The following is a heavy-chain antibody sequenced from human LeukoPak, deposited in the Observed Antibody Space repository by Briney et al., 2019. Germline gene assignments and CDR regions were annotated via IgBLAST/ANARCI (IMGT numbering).Heavy chain of an antibody. CDR3: AKPLPITPNDAFDI. D-gene: IGHD3-16*01. Sequence: PGGSLRLSCAASGFTFSSYGMHWVRQAPGKGLEWVAVIWYDGSNKYYADSVKGRFTISRDNSKNTLYLQMNSLRAEDTAVYYCAKPLPITPNDAFDIWGQGTMVTVSS. CDR1: GFTFSSYG. CDR2: IWYDGSNK. J-gene: IGHJ3*02. V-gene: IGHV3-30*02.